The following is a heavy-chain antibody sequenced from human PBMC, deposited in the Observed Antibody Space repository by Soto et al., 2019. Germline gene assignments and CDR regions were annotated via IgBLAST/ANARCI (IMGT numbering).Heavy chain of an antibody. J-gene: IGHJ5*02. D-gene: IGHD6-13*01. V-gene: IGHV1-3*01. CDR2: INAGNGNT. CDR1: GYTFTSYA. CDR3: ARSQGAAVDWFDP. Sequence: ASVKVSCKASGYTFTSYAMHWVRQAPGQRLEWMGWINAGNGNTKYSQKFQGRVTITRDTSASTAYMELSSLRSEDTAVYYCARSQGAAVDWFDPWGQGTLVTVSS.